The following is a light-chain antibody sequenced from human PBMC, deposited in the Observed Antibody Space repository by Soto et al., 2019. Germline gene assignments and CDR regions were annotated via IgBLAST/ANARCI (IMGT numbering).Light chain of an antibody. J-gene: IGKJ1*01. CDR2: WAS. CDR1: QSVIYSANNKNC. V-gene: IGKV4-1*01. CDR3: QQYLAIPRT. Sequence: DIVMTQSPDSLAVSLGERATINCKSSQSVIYSANNKNCLAWYQQKPGQPPKLLIYWASTRESGVPDRFSGSGSGTDFTLTISSLQAEDVAVYYCQQYLAIPRTFDQGTKVDIK.